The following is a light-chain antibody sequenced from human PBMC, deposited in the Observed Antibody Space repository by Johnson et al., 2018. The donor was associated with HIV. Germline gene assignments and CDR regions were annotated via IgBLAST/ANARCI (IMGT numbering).Light chain of an antibody. CDR3: GTWDTSLGAQYV. CDR1: SSNIGNNY. J-gene: IGLJ1*01. CDR2: DNN. Sequence: QAVLTQPPSVSAAPGQKVTISCSGSSSNIGNNYVSWYQQLPGTAPKLLIYDNNKRPSGIPDRFSGSKSGTSATLGITGLQTGDEADYNCGTWDTSLGAQYVFGSGTKVTVL. V-gene: IGLV1-51*01.